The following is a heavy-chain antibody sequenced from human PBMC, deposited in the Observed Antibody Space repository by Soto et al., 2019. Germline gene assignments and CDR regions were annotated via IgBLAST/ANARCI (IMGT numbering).Heavy chain of an antibody. CDR2: IRVYNGNT. J-gene: IGHJ6*02. V-gene: IGHV1-18*01. Sequence: ASVKVSCKASGYTFTSYGISWVRQAPGQGLEWMGWIRVYNGNTNYAQKVQGRVTMTTETSTTTAYMELRSLRSDDTAVYYCAREGAENRPKGLWSESHVEDHGMDVWG. D-gene: IGHD3-3*01. CDR1: GYTFTSYG. CDR3: AREGAENRPKGLWSESHVEDHGMDV.